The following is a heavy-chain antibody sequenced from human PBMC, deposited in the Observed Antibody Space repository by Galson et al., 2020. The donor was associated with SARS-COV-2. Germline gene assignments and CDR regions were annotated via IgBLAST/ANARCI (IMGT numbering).Heavy chain of an antibody. J-gene: IGHJ6*02. CDR3: ATDPRPLQPRNTDYYYYGMDV. CDR1: GFTFSSYG. Sequence: GGSLRLSCAASGFTFSSYGMHWVRQAPGKGLEWVAVIWYDGSNKYYADSVKGRFTISRDNSKNTLYLQMNSLRAEDTAVYYCATDPRPLQPRNTDYYYYGMDVRGQGTTVTVSS. D-gene: IGHD4-4*01. V-gene: IGHV3-33*01. CDR2: IWYDGSNK.